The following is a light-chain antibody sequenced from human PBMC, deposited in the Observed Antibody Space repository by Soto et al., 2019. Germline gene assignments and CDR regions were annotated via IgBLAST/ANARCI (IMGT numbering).Light chain of an antibody. Sequence: IVLTKSPGAVSLSPGERASLSCRASQSVTSSYLAWYQQKPGQAPRLLIYGVSSRATGIPDRFSGSGAGTDFTLTISRLEPEDFAVYYCQQYGDSPLTFGGGTKVDIK. CDR3: QQYGDSPLT. J-gene: IGKJ4*01. CDR1: QSVTSSY. CDR2: GVS. V-gene: IGKV3-20*01.